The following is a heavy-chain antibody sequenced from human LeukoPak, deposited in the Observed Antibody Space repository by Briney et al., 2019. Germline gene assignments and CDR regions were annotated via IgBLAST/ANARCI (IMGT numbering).Heavy chain of an antibody. Sequence: PRGSLRLSCAASGFTFSSYGLHWVRQAPGKGLEWVALISSDGSNKYFADSVKGRFTISRDNSKNTLYLQMNSLRTEDTAVYYCAKDSGKSAGIAVSRAPQDYWGQGTLVTVSS. D-gene: IGHD6-19*01. CDR1: GFTFSSYG. J-gene: IGHJ4*02. V-gene: IGHV3-30*18. CDR3: AKDSGKSAGIAVSRAPQDY. CDR2: ISSDGSNK.